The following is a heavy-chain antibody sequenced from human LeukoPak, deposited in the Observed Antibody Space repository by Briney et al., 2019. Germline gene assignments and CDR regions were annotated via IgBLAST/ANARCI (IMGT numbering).Heavy chain of an antibody. CDR3: AREGSSGDFDY. D-gene: IGHD2-15*01. CDR1: GFTFSIYW. J-gene: IGHJ4*02. Sequence: GGSLRLSCAASGFTFSIYWMSWVRQAPGKGLEWVANINQDGSQKYYVDSVKGRFTISRDNAKNSLYLQMNSLRAEDTAVYYCAREGSSGDFDYWGQGTLVTVSS. CDR2: INQDGSQK. V-gene: IGHV3-7*01.